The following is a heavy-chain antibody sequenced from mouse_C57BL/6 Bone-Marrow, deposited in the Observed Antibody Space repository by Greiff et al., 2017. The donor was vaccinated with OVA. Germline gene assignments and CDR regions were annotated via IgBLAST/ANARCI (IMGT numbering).Heavy chain of an antibody. CDR3: TRTHDYFYYYAMDY. CDR1: GYTFTDYE. D-gene: IGHD2-4*01. CDR2: IDPETGGN. V-gene: IGHV1-15*01. Sequence: SGAELVRPGASVTLSCKASGYTFTDYEMHWVKQTPVHGLEWIGAIDPETGGNAYNQKFKGKAILTADKSSSPAYMERLIRTSEDSDVYYCTRTHDYFYYYAMDYWVQGTSVTVAS. J-gene: IGHJ4*01.